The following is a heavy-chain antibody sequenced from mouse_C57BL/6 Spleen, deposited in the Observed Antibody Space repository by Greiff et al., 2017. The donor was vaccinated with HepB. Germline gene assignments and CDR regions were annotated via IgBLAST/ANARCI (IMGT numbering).Heavy chain of an antibody. D-gene: IGHD2-2*01. CDR2: IDPENGDT. Sequence: EVQLQQSGAELVRPGASVKLSCTASGFNIKDDYMHWVKQRPEQGLEWIGWIDPENGDTEYASKFQGKATITADTSSNTAYLQLSSLTSADTAVYYCTTPYGYSFAYWGQGTLVTVSA. V-gene: IGHV14-4*01. CDR1: GFNIKDDY. J-gene: IGHJ3*01. CDR3: TTPYGYSFAY.